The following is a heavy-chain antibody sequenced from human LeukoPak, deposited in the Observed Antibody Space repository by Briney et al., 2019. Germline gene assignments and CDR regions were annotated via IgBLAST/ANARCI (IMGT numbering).Heavy chain of an antibody. D-gene: IGHD2/OR15-2a*01. CDR3: ITTTFYYGGKGY. CDR1: GFTFSNAW. V-gene: IGHV3-15*01. Sequence: GGSLRLSCAASGFTFSNAWMSWVRQAPGKGLEWVGRIKSQNDGGTIDYGAPVKSRFTISRDDSKNTLYVQMNSLKIEDTAVYYCITTTFYYGGKGYWGQGTLVIVSS. CDR2: IKSQNDGGTI. J-gene: IGHJ4*02.